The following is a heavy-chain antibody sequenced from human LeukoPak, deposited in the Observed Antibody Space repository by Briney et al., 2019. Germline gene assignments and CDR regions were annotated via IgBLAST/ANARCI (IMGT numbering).Heavy chain of an antibody. Sequence: SETLSLTCTVSGGSISSYYWSWIQQPPGKGLEWIGYIYYSGSTNYNPSLKSRVTISVDTSKNQFSLKLSSVTAADTAVYYCARQVTSYFDYWGQGTLVTVSS. CDR3: ARQVTSYFDY. V-gene: IGHV4-59*08. J-gene: IGHJ4*02. D-gene: IGHD2-21*02. CDR1: GGSISSYY. CDR2: IYYSGST.